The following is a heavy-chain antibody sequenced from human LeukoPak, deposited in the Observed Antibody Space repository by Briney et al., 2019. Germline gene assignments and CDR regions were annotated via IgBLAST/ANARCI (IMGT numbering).Heavy chain of an antibody. CDR2: IYYSGST. CDR3: ARHRSGWYYVY. J-gene: IGHJ4*02. CDR1: GGSISSSSYY. D-gene: IGHD6-19*01. Sequence: SETLSLTCTVSGGSISSSSYYWGWIRQPPGKGLEWIGSIYYSGSTYYNPSLKSRVTISVDTSKNQFSLKLSSVTAADTAVYYCARHRSGWYYVYWGQGTLVTVSS. V-gene: IGHV4-39*01.